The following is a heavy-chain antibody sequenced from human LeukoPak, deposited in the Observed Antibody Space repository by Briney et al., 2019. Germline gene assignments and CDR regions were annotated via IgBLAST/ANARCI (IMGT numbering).Heavy chain of an antibody. CDR3: AKDGRGSWPLDFDY. D-gene: IGHD2-15*01. V-gene: IGHV3-23*01. J-gene: IGHJ4*02. CDR1: GFTFSSYA. Sequence: GGSLRLSCAASGFTFSSYAMSWVRQPPGKGLEWVSAISGGGSTYYADSVKGRFTISRDNSKNTLYLQMNSLRAEDTAVYYCAKDGRGSWPLDFDYWGQGTLVTVSS. CDR2: ISGGGST.